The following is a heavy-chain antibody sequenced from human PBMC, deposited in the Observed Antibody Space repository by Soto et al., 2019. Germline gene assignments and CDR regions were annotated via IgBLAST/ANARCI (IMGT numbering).Heavy chain of an antibody. V-gene: IGHV1-18*04. CDR3: GRGNGKPDFWSGYYLDY. D-gene: IGHD3-3*01. CDR2: ISACNGNT. Sequence: ASVKVSCKASGYTFTSYGTSWVRQAPGQGLEWMGWISACNGNTNYAQKLQGRVTMTTDTSTSTAYMELRSLRSDDTAVYYCGRGNGKPDFWSGYYLDYWGQGTLVTVSS. CDR1: GYTFTSYG. J-gene: IGHJ4*02.